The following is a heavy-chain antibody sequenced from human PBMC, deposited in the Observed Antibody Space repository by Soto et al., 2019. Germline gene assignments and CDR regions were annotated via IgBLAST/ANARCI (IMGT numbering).Heavy chain of an antibody. CDR3: AKDVSPPFEVWFDS. J-gene: IGHJ5*01. CDR2: ITGSGGIS. Sequence: GGSLRLSCAASGFTFSGYAMSWVRQAPGKGLEWVAGITGSGGISQYAHSVRGRFTISRDNSKNTLYLQMNSLRAEDTAIYYCAKDVSPPFEVWFDSWGQGTLVTVSS. V-gene: IGHV3-23*01. D-gene: IGHD3-3*02. CDR1: GFTFSGYA.